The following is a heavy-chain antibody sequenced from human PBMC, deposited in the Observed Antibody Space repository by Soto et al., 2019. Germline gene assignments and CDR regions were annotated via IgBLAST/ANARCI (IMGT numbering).Heavy chain of an antibody. CDR2: IYSSGST. Sequence: QVQLQESGPGLVKPSQTLSLTCTVSGDFISSGGYYWSWIRQLPGKGLEWIGYIYSSGSTYYNPSLKSRISISVDTSKNQFSLNQSSVTAADTAVYFCARTDSSGYYFVYWGQGTLVTVFS. CDR1: GDFISSGGYY. V-gene: IGHV4-31*03. D-gene: IGHD3-22*01. CDR3: ARTDSSGYYFVY. J-gene: IGHJ4*02.